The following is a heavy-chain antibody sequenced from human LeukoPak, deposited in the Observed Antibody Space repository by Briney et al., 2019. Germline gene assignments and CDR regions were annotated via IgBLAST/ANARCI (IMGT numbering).Heavy chain of an antibody. CDR1: GYSISSGYY. CDR3: ARVVAGSSSGWFDFDY. J-gene: IGHJ4*02. D-gene: IGHD6-19*01. CDR2: ILHSGNT. V-gene: IGHV4-38-2*01. Sequence: SETLSLTCAVSGYSISSGYYWGWIRPPPGKGLEWIGSILHSGNTYYNASLKSRVTISVDTSTNQFSLKLNSVTAADTAVYYCARVVAGSSSGWFDFDYWGQGILVTVSS.